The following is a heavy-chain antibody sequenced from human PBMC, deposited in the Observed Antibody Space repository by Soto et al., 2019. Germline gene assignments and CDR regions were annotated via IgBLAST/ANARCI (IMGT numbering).Heavy chain of an antibody. D-gene: IGHD1-1*01. Sequence: QVQLVQSGAEVKKPGASVKVSCKASGYTFTSFVVHWVRQAPGQRLEWMGWIDAGKGNTKYSHKFQGRVIITRDTSASTAYMELRSLRYDDTAVYYCARGRYGDYWGQGALVTVSS. CDR2: IDAGKGNT. V-gene: IGHV1-3*01. CDR3: ARGRYGDY. J-gene: IGHJ4*02. CDR1: GYTFTSFV.